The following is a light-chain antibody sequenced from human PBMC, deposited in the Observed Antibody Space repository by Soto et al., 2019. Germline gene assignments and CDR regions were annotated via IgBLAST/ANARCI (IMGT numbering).Light chain of an antibody. Sequence: IQLTQSPSSLSASVGDRVTITCRASQGISSYLAWYQQKPGKAPKLLIYAASTLQSGVPSRFSGSGSGTDFTLTISSLQPDDFATYYCQQYNSYSITFGQGTRLEIK. CDR2: AAS. J-gene: IGKJ5*01. V-gene: IGKV1-9*01. CDR1: QGISSY. CDR3: QQYNSYSIT.